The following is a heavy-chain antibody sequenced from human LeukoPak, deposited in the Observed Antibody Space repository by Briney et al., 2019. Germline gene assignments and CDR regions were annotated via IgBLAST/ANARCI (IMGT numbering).Heavy chain of an antibody. CDR3: ARFAPVAQLWLKLWYFDL. D-gene: IGHD5-18*01. CDR1: GGSISSYY. CDR2: IYYSGST. J-gene: IGHJ2*01. Sequence: KTSETLSLTCTVSGGSISSYYWSWIRQPPGKGLEWIGYIYYSGSTNYNPSLKSRVTISVDTSKNPFSLKLSSVTAADTAVYYCARFAPVAQLWLKLWYFDLWGRGTLVTVSS. V-gene: IGHV4-59*08.